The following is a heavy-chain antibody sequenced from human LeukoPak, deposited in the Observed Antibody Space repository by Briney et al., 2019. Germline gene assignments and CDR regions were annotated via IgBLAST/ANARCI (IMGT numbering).Heavy chain of an antibody. V-gene: IGHV3-53*01. CDR2: IYSSGST. Sequence: GGSLRLSCAASGFSVSSNYMSWVRQAPGKGLEWVSTIYSSGSTYYADSVKGRLAISRDNSKSALYLQMNNLRAEDTAVYYCASCTSNYYYYGMDVWGQGTTVTVSS. CDR3: ASCTSNYYYYGMDV. CDR1: GFSVSSNY. J-gene: IGHJ6*01. D-gene: IGHD2-2*01.